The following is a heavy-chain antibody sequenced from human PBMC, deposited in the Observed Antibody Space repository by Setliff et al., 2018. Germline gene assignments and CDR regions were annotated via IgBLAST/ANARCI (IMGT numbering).Heavy chain of an antibody. V-gene: IGHV4-61*01. D-gene: IGHD2-21*01. CDR1: GGSISSGSHY. CDR2: IHYSGST. Sequence: PSETLSLTCSASGGSISSGSHYWAWIRQPPGKRLEWIAYIHYSGSTNQNPSLKSRVTISLDTPKNQFSLKLSYMTAADTAVYYCARFLDPRDGYQNSPGFDFWGQGALVTVSS. CDR3: ARFLDPRDGYQNSPGFDF. J-gene: IGHJ4*02.